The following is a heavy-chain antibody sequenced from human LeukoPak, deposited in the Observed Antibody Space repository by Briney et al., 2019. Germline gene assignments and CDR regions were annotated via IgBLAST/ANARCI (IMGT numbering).Heavy chain of an antibody. J-gene: IGHJ3*02. V-gene: IGHV1-69*06. Sequence: ASVKVSCKASGGTFSSYAISWVRQAPGQGLQWMGGIIPIFGTANYAQKFQGRVTITADKSTSTAYMELSSLRSEDTAVYYCARDGSGSTEGAFDIWGQGTMVTVSS. CDR1: GGTFSSYA. CDR3: ARDGSGSTEGAFDI. D-gene: IGHD5-12*01. CDR2: IIPIFGTA.